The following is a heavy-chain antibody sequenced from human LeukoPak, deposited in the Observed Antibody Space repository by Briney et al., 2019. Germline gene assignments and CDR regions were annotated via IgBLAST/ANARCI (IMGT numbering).Heavy chain of an antibody. D-gene: IGHD3-10*01. CDR2: IYYSGST. CDR3: ARGVGELLSYYYYYYMDV. CDR1: GVSISSYY. Sequence: SETLSLTCTVSGVSISSYYWSWIRQPPGKGLEWIGYIYYSGSTNYNPSLKSRVTISVDTSKNQFSLKLSSVTAADTAVYYCARGVGELLSYYYYYYMDVWGKGTTVTISS. V-gene: IGHV4-59*01. J-gene: IGHJ6*03.